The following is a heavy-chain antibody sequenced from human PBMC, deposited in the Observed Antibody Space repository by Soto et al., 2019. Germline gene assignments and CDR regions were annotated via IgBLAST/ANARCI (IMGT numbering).Heavy chain of an antibody. V-gene: IGHV1-18*04. J-gene: IGHJ4*02. D-gene: IGHD6-19*01. Sequence: QVQLVQSGAEVKKPGASVKVSCKASGYTFSDYDISWVRQAPGQGLEWMGWISTNNGNTDHAQKLQGRVTMTTDTSTTTAYMELRRLRSDDTAVYYCGRVTIAVAGWAFDYWGQGTLVTVSS. CDR2: ISTNNGNT. CDR3: GRVTIAVAGWAFDY. CDR1: GYTFSDYD.